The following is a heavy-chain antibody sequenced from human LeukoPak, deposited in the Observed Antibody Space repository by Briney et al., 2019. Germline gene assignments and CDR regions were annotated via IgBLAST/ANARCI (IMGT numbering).Heavy chain of an antibody. D-gene: IGHD5-18*01. CDR3: ARDRMDTGTYFDY. CDR2: ISTYNGNT. Sequence: EASVKVSCKSSGYTFTTYGITWVRQASGQGLEWMGWISTYNGNTNYAQKLQGRVTMTTDTSTSTAYMELRSLRSDDTAMYYCARDRMDTGTYFDYWGQGTLVTVSS. CDR1: GYTFTTYG. J-gene: IGHJ4*02. V-gene: IGHV1-18*01.